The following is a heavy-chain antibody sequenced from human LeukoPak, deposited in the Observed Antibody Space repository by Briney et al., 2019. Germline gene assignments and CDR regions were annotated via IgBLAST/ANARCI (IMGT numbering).Heavy chain of an antibody. J-gene: IGHJ4*02. Sequence: QPGRSLRLSCVASGFSFRRYDMHWVRQAPGKGLEWVAVISYDAGNEIYTDSVKGRFTISRDNSKNTLYLQMNSLRAEDTAVYYCAKSPITIFGVVNYYFDYWGQGTLVTVSS. CDR1: GFSFRRYD. V-gene: IGHV3-30-3*02. D-gene: IGHD3-3*01. CDR2: ISYDAGNE. CDR3: AKSPITIFGVVNYYFDY.